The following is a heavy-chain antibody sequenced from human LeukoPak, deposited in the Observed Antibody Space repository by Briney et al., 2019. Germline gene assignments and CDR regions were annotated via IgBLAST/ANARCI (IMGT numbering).Heavy chain of an antibody. CDR3: AREAVAGTTNFDY. V-gene: IGHV1-2*02. J-gene: IGHJ4*02. Sequence: GASVTVSCKASGYTFTGYYMHWVRQAPGQGLEWMGWINPNSGGTNYAQKFQGRVTMTRDTSISTAYMELGGLRSDDTAIYFCAREAVAGTTNFDYWGQGSLVTVSS. CDR1: GYTFTGYY. D-gene: IGHD6-19*01. CDR2: INPNSGGT.